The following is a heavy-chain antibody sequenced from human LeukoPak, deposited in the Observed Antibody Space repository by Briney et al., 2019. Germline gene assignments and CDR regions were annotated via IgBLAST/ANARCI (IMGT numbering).Heavy chain of an antibody. Sequence: SETLSLTCSVSGGSMTNLDWTWIRQPPGKGLEWIGDIYDSGSTRYNTSLESRVTISVDTSKNQFSLKLSSVTAADTAVYYCAKGGSTNFYYGDVWGQGTTVTVSS. CDR3: AKGGSTNFYYGDV. CDR1: GGSMTNLD. J-gene: IGHJ6*02. D-gene: IGHD2/OR15-2a*01. CDR2: IYDSGST. V-gene: IGHV4-59*01.